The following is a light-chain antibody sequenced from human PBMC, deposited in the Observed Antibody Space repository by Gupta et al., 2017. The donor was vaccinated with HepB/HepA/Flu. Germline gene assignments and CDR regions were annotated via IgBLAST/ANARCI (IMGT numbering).Light chain of an antibody. CDR2: SAS. CDR1: RAIDSA. CDR3: PRQHDYPVT. J-gene: IGKJ4*01. V-gene: IGKV1-17*01. Sequence: DIQMTQSPSSLSASVGGRVTITCRASRAIDSALAWFQQKPVKVPECLIHSASRLSSGVPSRLSGSGSVTEFTLTIISRQPEDFATYYCPRQHDYPVTFGRGTRLE.